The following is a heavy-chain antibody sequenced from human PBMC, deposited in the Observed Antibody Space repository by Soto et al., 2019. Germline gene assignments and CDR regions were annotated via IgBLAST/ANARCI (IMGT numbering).Heavy chain of an antibody. J-gene: IGHJ2*01. CDR1: GFTFSSYA. D-gene: IGHD2-2*01. V-gene: IGHV3-23*01. CDR3: AKDGRDCRSTSCYGWYFDF. CDR2: LSSSGDKT. Sequence: EVQLLESGGDSVQPGGSLRLSCAASGFTFSSYAMGWVRQVPGKGLEWVSALSSSGDKTYYADSVRGRFTISRDNSRNTVYLEMNSLRAEDTAIYFCAKDGRDCRSTSCYGWYFDFWGRGTLVTVSS.